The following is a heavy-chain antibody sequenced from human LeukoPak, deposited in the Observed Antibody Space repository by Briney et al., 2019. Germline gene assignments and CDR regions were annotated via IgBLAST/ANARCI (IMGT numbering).Heavy chain of an antibody. CDR2: ISSSSSYI. CDR1: GFTFSSYS. D-gene: IGHD2-2*01. Sequence: GGSLRLSCAASGFTFSSYSMNWVRQAPGKGLEWVSSISSSSSYIYYADSVKGRFTISRDNAKNSLYLQMNSLRAEDTAVYYCARAVGYCSSTSCYAPFFDYWGQGTLVIVSS. J-gene: IGHJ4*02. CDR3: ARAVGYCSSTSCYAPFFDY. V-gene: IGHV3-21*01.